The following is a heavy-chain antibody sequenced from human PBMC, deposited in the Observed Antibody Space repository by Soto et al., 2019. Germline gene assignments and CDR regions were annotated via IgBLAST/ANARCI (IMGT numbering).Heavy chain of an antibody. CDR1: GGSISCHF. Sequence: SGTPALTCSVSGGSISCHFWTGIGQSPGKGLEWIGYIFYSGSTNYNPSLKSRVTISVDTSKNQFSLKMSSVTAADTAVYYCARVGSSGWSPDYWGRGTLVTVSS. CDR2: IFYSGST. V-gene: IGHV4-59*11. D-gene: IGHD6-19*01. J-gene: IGHJ4*02. CDR3: ARVGSSGWSPDY.